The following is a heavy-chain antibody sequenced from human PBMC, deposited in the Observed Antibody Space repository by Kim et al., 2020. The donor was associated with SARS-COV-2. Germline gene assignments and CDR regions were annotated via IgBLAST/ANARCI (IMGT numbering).Heavy chain of an antibody. CDR3: ARDGSDDYYDSSGVDWYFDL. J-gene: IGHJ2*01. V-gene: IGHV3-30*04. CDR2: ISYDGSNK. CDR1: GFTFSSYA. D-gene: IGHD3-22*01. Sequence: GGSLRLSCAASGFTFSSYAMHWVRQAPGKGLEWVAVISYDGSNKYYADSVKGRFTISRDNSKNTLYLQMNSLRAEDTAVYYCARDGSDDYYDSSGVDWYFDLWGRGTLVTVSS.